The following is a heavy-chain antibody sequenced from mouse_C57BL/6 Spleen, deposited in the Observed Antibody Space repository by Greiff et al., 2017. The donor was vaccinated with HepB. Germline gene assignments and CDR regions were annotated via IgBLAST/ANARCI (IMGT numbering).Heavy chain of an antibody. D-gene: IGHD2-3*01. CDR3: ARDEDDGAWFAY. Sequence: ESGPGLVKPSQSLSLTCSVTGYSITSGYYWNWIRQFPGNKLEWMGYISYDGSNNYNPSLKNRISITRDTSKNQFFLKLNSVTTEDTSTYYGARDEDDGAWFAYWGQGTLVTVSA. J-gene: IGHJ3*01. CDR1: GYSITSGYY. V-gene: IGHV3-6*01. CDR2: ISYDGSN.